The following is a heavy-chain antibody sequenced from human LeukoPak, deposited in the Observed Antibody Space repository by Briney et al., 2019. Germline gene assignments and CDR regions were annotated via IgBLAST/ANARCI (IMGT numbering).Heavy chain of an antibody. Sequence: PGGSLRLSCAASGFTFSSYWMHWVRQAPGKGLVWVSRIKSDGSSTSYADSVKGRFTISRDNSKNTLYLQMNSLRAEDTAVYYCAKDIRYYYGSGSYYQYYFDYWGQGTQVTVSS. CDR2: IKSDGSST. CDR3: AKDIRYYYGSGSYYQYYFDY. CDR1: GFTFSSYW. V-gene: IGHV3-74*01. J-gene: IGHJ4*02. D-gene: IGHD3-10*01.